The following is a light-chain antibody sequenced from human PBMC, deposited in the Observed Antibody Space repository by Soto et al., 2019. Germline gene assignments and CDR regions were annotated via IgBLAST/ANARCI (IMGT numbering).Light chain of an antibody. J-gene: IGLJ2*01. V-gene: IGLV3-1*01. CDR3: QAWASSTVV. Sequence: SYELTQPPSVSVSPGETTIITCTGEKLGDKYACWYQQKPGQSPVLVMYQGNKRPSGSPERFSGSSSGNRATLTIRETQSMDEADYYCQAWASSTVVFGGGTQLTVL. CDR1: KLGDKY. CDR2: QGN.